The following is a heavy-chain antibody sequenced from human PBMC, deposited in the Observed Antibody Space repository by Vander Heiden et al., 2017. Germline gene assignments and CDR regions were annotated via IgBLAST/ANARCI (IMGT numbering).Heavy chain of an antibody. CDR2: ISYDGSNK. Sequence: QVQLVESGGGVVQPGRSRRLSCAASGFTFSSYAMHWVRQAPGKGLEWVAVISYDGSNKYYADSVKGRFTISRDNSKNTLYLQMNSLRAEDTAVYYCARERITMVRGVIIMGWFDPWGQGTLVTVSS. CDR3: ARERITMVRGVIIMGWFDP. V-gene: IGHV3-30-3*01. CDR1: GFTFSSYA. D-gene: IGHD3-10*01. J-gene: IGHJ5*02.